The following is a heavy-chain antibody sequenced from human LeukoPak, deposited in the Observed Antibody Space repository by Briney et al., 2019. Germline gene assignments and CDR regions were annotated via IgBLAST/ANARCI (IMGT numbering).Heavy chain of an antibody. J-gene: IGHJ4*02. CDR2: FDPENGET. CDR1: GHTLTELS. D-gene: IGHD5-18*01. V-gene: IGHV1-24*01. Sequence: ASVKVSCKVSGHTLTELSMHWVRQAPGKGLEWMGGFDPENGETIYAQKFQGRVTMTEDTSTDTVYMELSSLRSEDTAVYYCATGGSRVQLWILAGWYYFDNWGQGTLVTVSS. CDR3: ATGGSRVQLWILAGWYYFDN.